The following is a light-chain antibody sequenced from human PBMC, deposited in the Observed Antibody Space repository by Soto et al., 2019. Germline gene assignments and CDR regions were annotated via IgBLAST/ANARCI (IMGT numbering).Light chain of an antibody. V-gene: IGKV1-6*01. CDR3: LQDYNYPRT. CDR1: QAIRND. J-gene: IGKJ1*01. Sequence: AIQMTQSPSSVSASVGDRVTITCRASQAIRNDLGWYQKKPGKAPKLLIYAASTLQSGVPSRFIGRRYGTDFTLTISSLQPEDIATYYCLQDYNYPRTFGQGTKVGIE. CDR2: AAS.